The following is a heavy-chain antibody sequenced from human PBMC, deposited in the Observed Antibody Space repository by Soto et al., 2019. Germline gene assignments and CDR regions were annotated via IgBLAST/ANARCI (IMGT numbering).Heavy chain of an antibody. CDR1: TFTFTSSA. D-gene: IGHD1-26*01. Sequence: QMQLVQSGPEVKKPGTSVKVSCKASTFTFTSSAVQWVRQARGQRLEWIGWIVVGSGNTKYAQNFQERVTITRDMSSGTGYLELGSLRSEDTAVYYRAANPEGATYHLDYWGQGTLLTVSS. V-gene: IGHV1-58*01. J-gene: IGHJ4*02. CDR2: IVVGSGNT. CDR3: AANPEGATYHLDY.